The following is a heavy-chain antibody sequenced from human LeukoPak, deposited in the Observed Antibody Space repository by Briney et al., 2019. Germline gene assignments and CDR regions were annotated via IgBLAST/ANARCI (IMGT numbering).Heavy chain of an antibody. J-gene: IGHJ4*02. Sequence: SETLSLTCTVSGGSISSSSYYWGWIRQPPGKGLEWIGSIYYTGSTYYNPSLKSRVTISVDTSKNQFSLKMTSVSAADTAIYYCARGIGLLEIDYWGQGTLVTVSS. CDR3: ARGIGLLEIDY. D-gene: IGHD3-10*01. CDR1: GGSISSSSYY. CDR2: IYYTGST. V-gene: IGHV4-39*07.